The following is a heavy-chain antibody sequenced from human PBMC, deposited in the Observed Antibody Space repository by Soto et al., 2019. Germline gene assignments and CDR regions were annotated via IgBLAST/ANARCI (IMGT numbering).Heavy chain of an antibody. V-gene: IGHV3-33*01. CDR2: IWYDGSNK. J-gene: IGHJ4*02. CDR1: GFTFSSYG. D-gene: IGHD3-10*01. Sequence: GGSLRLSCAASGFTFSSYGMHWVRQAPGKGLEWVAVIWYDGSNKYYADSVKGRFTISRDNSKNTLYLQMNSLRAEDTAVYYCARDRDGLLWFGELLSHFDYWGQGTLVTVSS. CDR3: ARDRDGLLWFGELLSHFDY.